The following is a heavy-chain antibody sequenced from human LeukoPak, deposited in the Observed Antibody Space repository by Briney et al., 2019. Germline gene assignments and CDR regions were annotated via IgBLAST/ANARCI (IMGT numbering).Heavy chain of an antibody. CDR3: TRDHWLLSSNTWYYYGMDV. D-gene: IGHD3-9*01. CDR1: GGSISSSSYY. J-gene: IGHJ6*02. V-gene: IGHV4-39*07. CDR2: IYYSGST. Sequence: SETLSLTCTVSGGSISSSSYYWGWIRQPPGKGLEWIGSIYYSGSTYYNPSLKSRVTTSLDTSKDQVSLQLSSVTAADTAVYYCTRDHWLLSSNTWYYYGMDVWGQGTTVTVSS.